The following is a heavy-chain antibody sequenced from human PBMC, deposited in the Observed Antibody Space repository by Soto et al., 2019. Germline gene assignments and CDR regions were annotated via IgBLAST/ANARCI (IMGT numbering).Heavy chain of an antibody. V-gene: IGHV3-23*01. J-gene: IGHJ3*02. CDR3: SRAAEGTIVGVVEAAAFDI. D-gene: IGHD3-3*01. Sequence: GGSLRLSCAASGFTFSSYAMSWVRQAPGKGLEWVSAISSSGGSTYYADSVKGRFTISRDKSKNTLYLQMNSLRAEDTDVDYCSRAAEGTIVGVVEAAAFDIWGQGTMVTVSS. CDR2: ISSSGGST. CDR1: GFTFSSYA.